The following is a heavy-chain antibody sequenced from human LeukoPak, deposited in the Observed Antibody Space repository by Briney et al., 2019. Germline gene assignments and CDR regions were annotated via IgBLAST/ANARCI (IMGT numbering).Heavy chain of an antibody. V-gene: IGHV5-51*01. J-gene: IGHJ4*02. CDR3: ARHYYYGSGDFDY. CDR2: IYPGDSDI. CDR1: GYSFTNYW. Sequence: GESLKISCKGSGYSFTNYWIGWVRQMPGKGLEWMGIIYPGDSDIRYSPSLQGQVTISADKSISTAYLQWSSLKASDTAMYYCARHYYYGSGDFDYWGQGTLVTVSS. D-gene: IGHD3-10*01.